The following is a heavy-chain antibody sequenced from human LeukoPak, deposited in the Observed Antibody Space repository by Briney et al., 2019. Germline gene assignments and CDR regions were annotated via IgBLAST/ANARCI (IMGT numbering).Heavy chain of an antibody. V-gene: IGHV1-18*01. Sequence: ASVKVSCKASGYDFTSVGITWVRRAPGQGLEWMGWISPYNGNTRYAQKFQGRVAMTTDTSTTTAYMELRGLRFNDTAVYYCARAGPSSGWYFDYWGQGTLVTVSS. CDR1: GYDFTSVG. J-gene: IGHJ4*02. CDR3: ARAGPSSGWYFDY. D-gene: IGHD6-19*01. CDR2: ISPYNGNT.